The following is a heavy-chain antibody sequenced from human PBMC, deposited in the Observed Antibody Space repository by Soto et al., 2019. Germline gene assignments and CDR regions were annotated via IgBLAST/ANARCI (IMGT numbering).Heavy chain of an antibody. Sequence: QVQVVESGGGVVQPGRSLRLSCAASGFTFSSFGMHWVRQAPGKGLEWVSLIWYDGSKKSYGDSVKGRFTISRDNSRNTVYLQMNSLRADETDVYYCARDASYYSLWSGYYPSRNGMDVWGQGTTVTVSS. V-gene: IGHV3-33*01. J-gene: IGHJ6*02. CDR2: IWYDGSKK. CDR1: GFTFSSFG. CDR3: ARDASYYSLWSGYYPSRNGMDV. D-gene: IGHD3-3*01.